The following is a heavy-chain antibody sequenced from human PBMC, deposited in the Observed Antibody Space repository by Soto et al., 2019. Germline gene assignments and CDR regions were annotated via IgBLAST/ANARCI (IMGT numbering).Heavy chain of an antibody. CDR2: IYPADSDT. CDR1: GYSFTNYW. CDR3: ATSYSSSTIDY. Sequence: PGESLKISCKSSGYSFTNYWIGWVRQMPGKGLEWMGIIYPADSDTRYSPSFQGQVTISADKSISTAYMELSRLRSDDTAVYYCATSYSSSTIDYWGQGTLVTVSS. J-gene: IGHJ4*02. V-gene: IGHV5-51*01. D-gene: IGHD6-6*01.